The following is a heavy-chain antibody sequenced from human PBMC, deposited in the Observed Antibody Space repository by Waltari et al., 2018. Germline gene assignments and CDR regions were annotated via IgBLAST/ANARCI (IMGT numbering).Heavy chain of an antibody. V-gene: IGHV3-74*03. CDR2: SNNDGSGT. D-gene: IGHD2-2*01. CDR1: GFSFSHDR. CDR3: VKEAPARGDWYLDL. Sequence: EVQLVESGGGLVQPGGSLRLSCAASGFSFSHDRMHWVRQVPGKGLEWVSLSNNDGSGTMYADSVKGRFTISRDNAKNTLLLEMNSLRVEDTAVYYCVKEAPARGDWYLDLWGRGTLLAVSS. J-gene: IGHJ2*01.